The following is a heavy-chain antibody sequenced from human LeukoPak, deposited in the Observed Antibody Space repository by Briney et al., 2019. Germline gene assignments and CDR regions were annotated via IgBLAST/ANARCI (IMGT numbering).Heavy chain of an antibody. CDR1: GFTVSSNY. D-gene: IGHD3-22*01. V-gene: IGHV3-66*01. Sequence: GGSLRLSCAASGFTVSSNYMSWVRQAPGKGLEWVSVIYSGGSTYYVDSVKGRFTISRDNSKNTLYLQMNSLRAEDTAVYYCARVDYDSSGYYFDYWGQGTLVTVSS. CDR3: ARVDYDSSGYYFDY. CDR2: IYSGGST. J-gene: IGHJ4*02.